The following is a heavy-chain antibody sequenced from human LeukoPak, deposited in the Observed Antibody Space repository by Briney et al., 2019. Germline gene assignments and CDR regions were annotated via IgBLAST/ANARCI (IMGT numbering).Heavy chain of an antibody. CDR3: AREGSGWSLDY. CDR2: ISSDGNNE. D-gene: IGHD6-19*01. J-gene: IGHJ4*02. Sequence: GRSLRLSCASPGVTFSARAMHWVRQAPGKGLEWVAAISSDGNNENYADSVNGRFTISRDNSKNTLNLQMNSLRIDDTAVYYCAREGSGWSLDYWGQGTLVTVSS. CDR1: GVTFSARA. V-gene: IGHV3-30-3*01.